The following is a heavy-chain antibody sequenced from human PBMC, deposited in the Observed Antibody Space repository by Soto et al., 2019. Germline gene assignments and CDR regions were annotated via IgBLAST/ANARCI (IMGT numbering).Heavy chain of an antibody. D-gene: IGHD6-6*01. CDR2: IYYTGTT. J-gene: IGHJ6*02. V-gene: IGHV4-4*02. CDR3: ARSFLAARLTQLIYYGMDV. Sequence: SETLSLTCAVSGDSIGSSHWWNWVRQPPGKGLEWIGEIYYTGTTNYNPSFKSRVTILVDKSKSQFSLKLTSVTAADTAVYYCARSFLAARLTQLIYYGMDVWGQGTTVTVSS. CDR1: GDSIGSSHW.